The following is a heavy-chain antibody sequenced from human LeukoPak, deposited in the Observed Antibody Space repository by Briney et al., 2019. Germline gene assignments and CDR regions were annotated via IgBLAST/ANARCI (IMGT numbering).Heavy chain of an antibody. Sequence: GASVKVSCKASGYTFTGYYMHWLRQAPGQGLEWMGRINPNSGGTNYAQKFQGRVTMTRDTSISTAYMELSRLRSDDTAVYYCARDHPDIVVVPAAMGFWGQGTLVTVSS. CDR1: GYTFTGYY. CDR2: INPNSGGT. J-gene: IGHJ4*02. D-gene: IGHD2-2*01. CDR3: ARDHPDIVVVPAAMGF. V-gene: IGHV1-2*06.